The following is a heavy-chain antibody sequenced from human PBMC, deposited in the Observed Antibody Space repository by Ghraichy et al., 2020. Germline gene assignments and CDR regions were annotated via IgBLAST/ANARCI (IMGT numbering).Heavy chain of an antibody. Sequence: ETLSLTCAASGFTFSSYAMSWVRQAPGKGLEWVSGISGRGGSAYYADSVKGRFTISRDNSKNTLYLQMNSLRAEDTALYYCAKVTSDWYFNYWGQGTLVTVSS. CDR1: GFTFSSYA. CDR2: ISGRGGSA. J-gene: IGHJ4*02. V-gene: IGHV3-23*01. CDR3: AKVTSDWYFNY. D-gene: IGHD6-19*01.